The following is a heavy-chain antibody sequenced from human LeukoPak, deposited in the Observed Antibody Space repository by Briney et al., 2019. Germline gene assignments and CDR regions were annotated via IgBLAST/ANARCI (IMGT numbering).Heavy chain of an antibody. J-gene: IGHJ4*02. CDR2: ISYDGSNK. Sequence: GGSLRLSCAASGFTFRKYGMVWVRQSPGKGLEWVAIISYDGSNKYHADSVKGRFTISRDNSKNTLYLQMNSLRTEDTAVYYCASLRYGSGSYYNDYWGQGTLVTVSS. CDR1: GFTFRKYG. CDR3: ASLRYGSGSYYNDY. D-gene: IGHD3-10*01. V-gene: IGHV3-30*03.